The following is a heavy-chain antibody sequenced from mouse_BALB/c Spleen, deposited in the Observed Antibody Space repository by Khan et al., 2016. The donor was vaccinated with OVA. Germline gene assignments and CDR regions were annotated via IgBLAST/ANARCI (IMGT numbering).Heavy chain of an antibody. Sequence: QVQLQQPGAELVRPGASVKLSCKASGYSFTSYWLNWVKQRPGQGLEWIGLIHPSDSETRLNQKFKDKATLTVDKYSSTAFMQLSSPKAGDSTVYYCAGATATSYWYFDIWHAGTTVTVSS. V-gene: IGHV1S82*01. CDR2: IHPSDSET. CDR1: GYSFTSYW. D-gene: IGHD1-1*02. J-gene: IGHJ1*01. CDR3: AGATATSYWYFDI.